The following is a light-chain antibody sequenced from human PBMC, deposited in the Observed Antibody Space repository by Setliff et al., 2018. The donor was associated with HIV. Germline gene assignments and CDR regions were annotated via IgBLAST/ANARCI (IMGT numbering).Light chain of an antibody. J-gene: IGLJ1*01. CDR3: SSYTSSHV. Sequence: QSVLTQPASVSGSPGQSITISCTGTSSDVGGYNYVSWYQQHQGKAPKLIIYDVSNRPSGVSNRFSGSKSENTASLTISGLQAEDEADYYCSSYTSSHVFGNGTKV. CDR2: DVS. CDR1: SSDVGGYNY. V-gene: IGLV2-14*03.